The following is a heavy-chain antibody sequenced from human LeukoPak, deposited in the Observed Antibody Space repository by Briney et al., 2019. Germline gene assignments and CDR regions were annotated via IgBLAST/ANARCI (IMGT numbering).Heavy chain of an antibody. CDR2: ISDSGSNT. CDR3: AKERSLNGGYTDGYFDH. Sequence: GGSLRLSCIASGFTFNNYAMSWVRQTPGKGLKWVSVISDSGSNTYYADSVKGRFTISRDNSKNTLYLQLSSLRDEDTALYHCAKERSLNGGYTDGYFDHWGQGTLVTVSS. D-gene: IGHD5-18*01. V-gene: IGHV3-23*01. CDR1: GFTFNNYA. J-gene: IGHJ4*02.